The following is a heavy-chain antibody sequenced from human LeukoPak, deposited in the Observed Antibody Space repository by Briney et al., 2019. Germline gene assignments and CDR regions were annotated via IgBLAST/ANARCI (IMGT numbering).Heavy chain of an antibody. CDR3: ARVYYYGSGSYWNNWFDP. V-gene: IGHV1-69*05. CDR1: GGTFSSYA. Sequence: ASVKVSCKASGGTFSSYAISWVRQAPGQGLEWMGRIIPIFGTANYAQKVQGRVTITTDESTSTAYMELSSLRSEDTAVYYCARVYYYGSGSYWNNWFDPWGQGTLVTVSS. J-gene: IGHJ5*02. CDR2: IIPIFGTA. D-gene: IGHD3-10*01.